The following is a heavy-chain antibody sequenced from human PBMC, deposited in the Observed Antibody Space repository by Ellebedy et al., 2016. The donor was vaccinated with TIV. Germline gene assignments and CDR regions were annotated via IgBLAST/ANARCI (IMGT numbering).Heavy chain of an antibody. CDR1: GASISSYY. D-gene: IGHD5-12*01. CDR2: IYYNENT. CDR3: ASTPFSAGSGYHPHDY. J-gene: IGHJ4*02. V-gene: IGHV4-59*08. Sequence: MPSETLSLTCTVSGASISSYYWSWIRQSPGKGLEWIGYIYYNENTNYNPSLKSRVTISVDTSKNQFSLNLNSVTAADTAVYFCASTPFSAGSGYHPHDYWGQGILVTVSS.